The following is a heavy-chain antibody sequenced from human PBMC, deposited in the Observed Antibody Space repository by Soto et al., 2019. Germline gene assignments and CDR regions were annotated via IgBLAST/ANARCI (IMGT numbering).Heavy chain of an antibody. CDR2: ISGSGGST. D-gene: IGHD3-10*01. J-gene: IGHJ6*02. Sequence: RLSCAASGFTFSSYAMSWVRQAPGKGLEWVSAISGSGGSTYYADSVKGRFTISRDNSKNTLYLQMNSLRAEDTAVYYCAKDTPTYYYGSAYYYYGMDVWGQGTTVTVSS. CDR3: AKDTPTYYYGSAYYYYGMDV. V-gene: IGHV3-23*01. CDR1: GFTFSSYA.